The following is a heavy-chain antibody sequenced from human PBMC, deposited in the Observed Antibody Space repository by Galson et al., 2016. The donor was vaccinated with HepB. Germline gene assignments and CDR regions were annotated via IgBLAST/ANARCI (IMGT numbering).Heavy chain of an antibody. CDR2: ITSRSTYI. CDR3: ARATSGYSGYGDYFDY. V-gene: IGHV3-21*01. J-gene: IGHJ4*02. Sequence: SLRLSCAASGFTFNSYTMTWVRQAPGKGLEWVSPITSRSTYIYYADSVKGRFTISRDNAKNSLYLQLYSLRAEDTAVYFCARATSGYSGYGDYFDYWGQGTLVTVSS. CDR1: GFTFNSYT. D-gene: IGHD5-12*01.